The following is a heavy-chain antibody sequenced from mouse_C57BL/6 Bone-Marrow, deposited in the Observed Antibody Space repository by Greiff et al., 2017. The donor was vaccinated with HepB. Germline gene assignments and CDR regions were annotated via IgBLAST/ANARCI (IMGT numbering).Heavy chain of an antibody. V-gene: IGHV1-47*01. CDR2: FHPYNDDT. J-gene: IGHJ1*03. CDR1: GYTFTTYP. CDR3: ARGDYYGSSSAFDD. D-gene: IGHD1-1*01. Sequence: QVQLQQSGAELVKPGASVKMSCKASGYTFTTYPIEWMKQNHGKSLEWIGNFHPYNDDTKYNEKFKGKATLTVEKSSSTVYLELSRLTSDDSAVYDCARGDYYGSSSAFDDWGKGTTVTVSS.